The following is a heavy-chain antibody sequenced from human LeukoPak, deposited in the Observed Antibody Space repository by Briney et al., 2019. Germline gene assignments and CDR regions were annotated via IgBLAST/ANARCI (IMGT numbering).Heavy chain of an antibody. J-gene: IGHJ5*02. CDR1: GFTFSSYA. CDR2: ISYDGSNK. CDR3: AKALRFLEWLDVWFDP. V-gene: IGHV3-30-3*01. Sequence: GGSLRLSCAASGFTFSSYAMHWVRQAPGKGLEWVAVISYDGSNKYYADSVKGRFTISRDNSKNTLYLQMNSLRAEDTAVYYCAKALRFLEWLDVWFDPWGQGTLVTVSS. D-gene: IGHD3-3*01.